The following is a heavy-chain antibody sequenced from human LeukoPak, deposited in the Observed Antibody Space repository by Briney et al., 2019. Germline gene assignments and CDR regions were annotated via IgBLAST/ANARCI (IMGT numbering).Heavy chain of an antibody. CDR3: ARVVADSGYSSSWYQGGAFDI. D-gene: IGHD6-13*01. CDR2: IIPIFGTA. V-gene: IGHV1-69*01. CDR1: GGTFSSYA. Sequence: ASVKVSCKPSGGTFSSYAISWVRQAPGQGLEWMGGIIPIFGTANYAQKFQGRVTITADESTSTAYMELSSLRSEDTAVYYCARVVADSGYSSSWYQGGAFDIWGQGTMVTVSS. J-gene: IGHJ3*02.